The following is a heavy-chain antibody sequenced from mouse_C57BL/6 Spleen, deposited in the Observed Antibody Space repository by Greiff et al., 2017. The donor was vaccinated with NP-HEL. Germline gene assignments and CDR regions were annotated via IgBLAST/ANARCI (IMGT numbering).Heavy chain of an antibody. J-gene: IGHJ4*01. D-gene: IGHD2-9*01. CDR2: IYPGDGDT. Sequence: VQLQQSGPELVKPGASVKISCKASGYAFSSSWMNWVKQRPGKGLEWIGRIYPGDGDTNYNGKFKGKATLTADKSSSTAYMQRSSLTSEDSAVYFCARSESYYGYYYAMDYWGQGTSVTVSS. CDR3: ARSESYYGYYYAMDY. V-gene: IGHV1-82*01. CDR1: GYAFSSSW.